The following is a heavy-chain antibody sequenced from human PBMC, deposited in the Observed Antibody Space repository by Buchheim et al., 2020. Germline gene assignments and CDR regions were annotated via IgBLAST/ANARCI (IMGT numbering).Heavy chain of an antibody. CDR1: GFTFSSYA. Sequence: EVQLLESGGGLVQPGGSLRLSCAASGFTFSSYAMSWVRQAPGKGLEWVSAISGSGGSTYYADSVKGRFTISRDNSKTTLYLQMNSLRAEDTAVYYCAKAWLSRLRYFDWLFTLDYWGQGTL. J-gene: IGHJ4*02. CDR2: ISGSGGST. CDR3: AKAWLSRLRYFDWLFTLDY. V-gene: IGHV3-23*01. D-gene: IGHD3-9*01.